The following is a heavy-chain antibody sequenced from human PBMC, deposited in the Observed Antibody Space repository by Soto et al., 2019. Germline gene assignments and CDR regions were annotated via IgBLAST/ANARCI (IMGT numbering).Heavy chain of an antibody. CDR2: INHSGST. V-gene: IGHV4-34*01. CDR1: GGSFSGYY. J-gene: IGHJ4*02. CDR3: ARVGAAAGTGY. D-gene: IGHD6-13*01. Sequence: SETLSLTCAVYGGSFSGYYWSWIRQPPGKGLEWIGEINHSGSTNYNPSLKSRVTISVDTSKNQFSLKLSSVTAADTAVYYCARVGAAAGTGYWGQGTLVTVSS.